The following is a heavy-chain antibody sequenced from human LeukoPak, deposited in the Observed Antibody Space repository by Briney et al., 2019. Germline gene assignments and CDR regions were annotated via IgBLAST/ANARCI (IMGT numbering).Heavy chain of an antibody. D-gene: IGHD1-26*01. CDR1: GFTFNSYE. CDR2: INSGGSAI. V-gene: IGHV3-48*03. J-gene: IGHJ4*02. Sequence: PGGSLRLSCAASGFTFNSYEMNWVPQAPGKGLGWVSYINSGGSAIYYADSVKGRFTISRDNAKNSLYLQMNSLRADDTAVYYCARGGSYVHYWGQGTLVTVSS. CDR3: ARGGSYVHY.